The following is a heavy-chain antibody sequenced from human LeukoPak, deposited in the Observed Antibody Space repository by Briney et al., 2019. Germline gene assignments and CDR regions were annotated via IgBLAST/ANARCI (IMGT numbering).Heavy chain of an antibody. CDR2: ISAYNGNT. D-gene: IGHD6-19*01. J-gene: IGHJ4*02. CDR3: ARDLKMGYSSGSYSWGTGSSNDY. Sequence: ASVKVSCKASGYTFTNYGISWVRQAPGQGLEWMGWISAYNGNTNYAQKLQGRVTMTTDTSTSTAYMELRSLRSDDTAVYYCARDLKMGYSSGSYSWGTGSSNDYWGQGTLVTVSS. V-gene: IGHV1-18*01. CDR1: GYTFTNYG.